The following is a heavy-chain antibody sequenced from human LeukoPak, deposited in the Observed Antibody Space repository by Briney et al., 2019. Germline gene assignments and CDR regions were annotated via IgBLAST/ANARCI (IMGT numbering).Heavy chain of an antibody. CDR1: GGSISSHY. V-gene: IGHV4-59*11. CDR2: IYYSGST. CDR3: ARGQDWYSGSYYYFDY. J-gene: IGHJ4*02. Sequence: SETLSLTCTVSGGSISSHYWSWIRQPPGEGLEWIGYIYYSGSTNYNPSLKSRVTISVDTSKNQFSLKLSSVTAADTAVYYCARGQDWYSGSYYYFDYWGQGTLVTVSS. D-gene: IGHD1-26*01.